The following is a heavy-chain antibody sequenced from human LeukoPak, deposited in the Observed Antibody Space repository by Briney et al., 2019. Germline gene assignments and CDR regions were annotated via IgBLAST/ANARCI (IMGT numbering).Heavy chain of an antibody. Sequence: GASVKVSCKASGYTFTGYYMHWVRQAPGQGLEWMGWINPNSSGTNYAQKSQGRVTMTRDTSISSAYMELSGLRSDDTAVYYCARNDYSNYEGYWYFDLWGRGTLVTVSS. CDR1: GYTFTGYY. CDR2: INPNSSGT. D-gene: IGHD4-11*01. J-gene: IGHJ2*01. CDR3: ARNDYSNYEGYWYFDL. V-gene: IGHV1-2*02.